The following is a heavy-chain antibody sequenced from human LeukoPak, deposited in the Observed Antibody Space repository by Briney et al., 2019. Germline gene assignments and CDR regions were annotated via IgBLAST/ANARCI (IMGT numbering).Heavy chain of an antibody. Sequence: PGGSLRLSCAASGFTVRTNCMTWVRQAPGKGLEWVSTIYSGGTTYYADSVMGRFTISRHNSRNTLYLQMNSLRAEDTAVYYCARVDTVMAYYFDLWGQGTLVTVSS. J-gene: IGHJ4*02. D-gene: IGHD5-18*01. V-gene: IGHV3-53*04. CDR3: ARVDTVMAYYFDL. CDR1: GFTVRTNC. CDR2: IYSGGTT.